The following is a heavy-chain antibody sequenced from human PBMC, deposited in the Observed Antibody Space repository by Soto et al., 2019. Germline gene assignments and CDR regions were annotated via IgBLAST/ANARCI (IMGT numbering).Heavy chain of an antibody. Sequence: ASVKVSCKASGYTFTSYGISWVRQAPGQGLEWMGWISAYNGNTNYAQKLQGRVTMTTDTSTSTAYMELRSLRSDDTAVYYCARDLVGATSGPRGYWGQGTLVTVSS. CDR1: GYTFTSYG. J-gene: IGHJ4*02. CDR3: ARDLVGATSGPRGY. CDR2: ISAYNGNT. V-gene: IGHV1-18*01. D-gene: IGHD1-26*01.